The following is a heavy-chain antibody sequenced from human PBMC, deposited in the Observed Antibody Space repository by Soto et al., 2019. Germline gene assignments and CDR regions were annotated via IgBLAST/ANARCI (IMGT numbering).Heavy chain of an antibody. V-gene: IGHV4-34*01. CDR1: GGSFSGYY. Sequence: SSETLSLTCAVYGGSFSGYYWSWIRQPPGKGLEWIGEINHSGSTNYNPSLKSRVTISVDTSKNQFSLKLSSVTAADTAVYYCARGPHVLRFLEWLCWFDPWGQGTLVTVSS. J-gene: IGHJ5*02. CDR2: INHSGST. D-gene: IGHD3-3*01. CDR3: ARGPHVLRFLEWLCWFDP.